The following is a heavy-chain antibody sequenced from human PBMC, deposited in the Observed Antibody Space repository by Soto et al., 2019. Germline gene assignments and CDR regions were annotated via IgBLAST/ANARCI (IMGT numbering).Heavy chain of an antibody. CDR2: IKQDGSEK. CDR3: ARVPPVVNYYYYYMDV. CDR1: GFTFSSYW. D-gene: IGHD2-2*01. J-gene: IGHJ6*03. V-gene: IGHV3-7*01. Sequence: GVLRLSCAASGFTFSSYWMSWVRQAPGKGLEWVANIKQDGSEKYYVDSVKGRFTISRDNAKNSLYLQMNSLRAEDTAVYYCARVPPVVNYYYYYMDVWGKGTTVTVSS.